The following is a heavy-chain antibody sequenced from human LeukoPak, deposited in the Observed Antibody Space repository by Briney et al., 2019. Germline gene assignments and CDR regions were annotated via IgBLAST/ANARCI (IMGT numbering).Heavy chain of an antibody. CDR3: ARSLYSSSSSV. CDR1: GFTFSGFW. Sequence: GGSLRLSCAVSGFTFSGFWMSWSRQAPGKGLGWVASINSDGSEGYYADVVKGRFTISRDNAKNSLYLQINSLRAEDTAVYYCARSLYSSSSSVWGQGTMVTVSS. J-gene: IGHJ3*01. V-gene: IGHV3-7*03. D-gene: IGHD6-6*01. CDR2: INSDGSEG.